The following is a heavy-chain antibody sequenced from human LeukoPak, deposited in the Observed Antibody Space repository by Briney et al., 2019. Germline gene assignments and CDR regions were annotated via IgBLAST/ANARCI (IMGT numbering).Heavy chain of an antibody. Sequence: SETLSLTCTVSGGSISSYYWSWIRQPAGKGLEWIGRIYTSGSTYYNPSLKSRVTMSVDTSKNQFSLKLSSVTAADTAVYYCARDRTLGYCSSTSCLDAFDIWGQGTMVTVSS. CDR1: GGSISSYY. D-gene: IGHD2-2*01. CDR3: ARDRTLGYCSSTSCLDAFDI. CDR2: IYTSGST. J-gene: IGHJ3*02. V-gene: IGHV4-4*07.